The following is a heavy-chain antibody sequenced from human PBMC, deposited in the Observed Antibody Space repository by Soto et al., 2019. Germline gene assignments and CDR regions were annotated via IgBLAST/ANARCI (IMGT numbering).Heavy chain of an antibody. CDR3: AREIWFGDRPTFDY. J-gene: IGHJ4*02. D-gene: IGHD3-10*01. V-gene: IGHV3-33*01. Sequence: GGSLRLSCASSGFTFSSYGMHLVRQAPGKGLEWVAVIWYDGSNKYYADSVKGRFTISRDNSKNTLYLQMNSLRAEDTAVYYCAREIWFGDRPTFDYWGQGTLVTVSS. CDR2: IWYDGSNK. CDR1: GFTFSSYG.